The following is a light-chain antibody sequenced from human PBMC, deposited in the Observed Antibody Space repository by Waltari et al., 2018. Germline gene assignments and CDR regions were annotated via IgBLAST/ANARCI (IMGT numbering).Light chain of an antibody. Sequence: DIQMTQSPSSLSASVGDRVTITCQASPDISKYLNWYQQKPGKAPKLLIYDASNLETGVPSRFSGGGSGTDFTFTISSLQPEDIATYYCQQYLNQLTFGGGTKVEI. CDR3: QQYLNQLT. J-gene: IGKJ4*01. V-gene: IGKV1-33*01. CDR2: DAS. CDR1: PDISKY.